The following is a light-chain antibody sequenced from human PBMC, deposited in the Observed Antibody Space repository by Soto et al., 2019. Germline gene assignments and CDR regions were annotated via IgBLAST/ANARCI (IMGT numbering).Light chain of an antibody. Sequence: GTVCSRSSQYINTRLAWYQHRPGQAPRLLIYQTSIRAAGIPYWFSGGESGTVFTLAITGQQPEHFTRYYCQQFSSYPLTFGQGTKVDIK. CDR1: QYINTR. CDR2: QTS. CDR3: QQFSSYPLT. J-gene: IGKJ2*01. V-gene: IGKV3D-11*03.